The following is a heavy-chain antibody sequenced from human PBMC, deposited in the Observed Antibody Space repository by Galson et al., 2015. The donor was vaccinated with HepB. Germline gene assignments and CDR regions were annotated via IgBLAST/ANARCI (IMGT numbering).Heavy chain of an antibody. CDR3: ARGRPKYIAARPPPRWFDP. J-gene: IGHJ5*02. Sequence: ETLSLTCAVYGGSFSGYYWSWIRQPPGKGLEWIGEINHSGSTNYNPSLKSRVTISVDTSKNQFSLKLSSVTAADTAVYYCARGRPKYIAARPPPRWFDPWGQGTLVTVSS. CDR2: INHSGST. D-gene: IGHD6-6*01. V-gene: IGHV4-34*01. CDR1: GGSFSGYY.